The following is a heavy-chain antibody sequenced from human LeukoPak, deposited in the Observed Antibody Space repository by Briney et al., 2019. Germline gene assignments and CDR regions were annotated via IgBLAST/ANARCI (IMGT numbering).Heavy chain of an antibody. V-gene: IGHV4-38-2*01. D-gene: IGHD6-13*01. CDR3: ARSKSSSWYFGY. CDR2: IYHSGST. Sequence: SETLSLTCAISGYSISSGYYWGWIRQPPGKGLEWIGSIYHSGSTYYNPSLMSRVTISVDTSKNQFSLRLNSVTAADTAVYYCARSKSSSWYFGYWGQGTLVPVSS. J-gene: IGHJ4*02. CDR1: GYSISSGYY.